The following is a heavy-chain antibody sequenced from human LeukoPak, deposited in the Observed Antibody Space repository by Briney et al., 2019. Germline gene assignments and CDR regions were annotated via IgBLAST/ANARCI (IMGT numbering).Heavy chain of an antibody. J-gene: IGHJ3*02. CDR3: ARASGRYSDAFDI. D-gene: IGHD1-26*01. CDR1: GYTFTGYY. CDR2: VNPNSGGT. Sequence: ASVKVSCKASGYTFTGYYMHWVRHAPGQGLEWMGWVNPNSGGTNYAQNFQGRVTMTRDTSISTAYMELSRLRSDDTALYYCARASGRYSDAFDIWGQGTMVTVSS. V-gene: IGHV1-2*02.